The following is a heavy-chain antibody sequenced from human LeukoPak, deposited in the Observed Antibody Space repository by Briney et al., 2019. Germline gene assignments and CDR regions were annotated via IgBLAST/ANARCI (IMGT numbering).Heavy chain of an antibody. CDR2: ISSSSSYI. Sequence: GGSLRLSCAASGFTFSSYIMNWVRQAPGKGLEWVSSISSSSSYIYYADSVKGRFTISRDNAKNTLYLQMNSLRAEDTAVYYCARDQIAAADPLDYWGQGTLVTVSS. V-gene: IGHV3-21*01. CDR3: ARDQIAAADPLDY. CDR1: GFTFSSYI. J-gene: IGHJ4*02. D-gene: IGHD6-13*01.